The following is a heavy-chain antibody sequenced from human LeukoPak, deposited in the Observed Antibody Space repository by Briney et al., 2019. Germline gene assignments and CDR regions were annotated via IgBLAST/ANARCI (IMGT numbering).Heavy chain of an antibody. J-gene: IGHJ4*02. D-gene: IGHD2-15*01. V-gene: IGHV3-9*03. CDR1: GFIFDDYA. Sequence: GRSLRLSCAASGFIFDDYAMHWVRQAPGKGLEWVSGISWNSASIGYADSVKGRFTISRDNAKNSLYLQMNSLRAEDMAVYYCARDYDFYCSGGHCYSPRPSDYWGQGTLVTVSS. CDR2: ISWNSASI. CDR3: ARDYDFYCSGGHCYSPRPSDY.